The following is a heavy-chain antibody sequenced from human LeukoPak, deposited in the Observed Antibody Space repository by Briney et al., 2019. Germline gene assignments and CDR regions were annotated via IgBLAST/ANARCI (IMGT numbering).Heavy chain of an antibody. CDR2: IYYSGST. CDR1: GGSISSYY. J-gene: IGHJ4*02. V-gene: IGHV4-59*12. D-gene: IGHD6-19*01. Sequence: KPSETLSLTCTASGGSISSYYWSWIRQPPGKGLEWIGYIYYSGSTNYNPSLKSRVTISVDTSKNQFSLKLSSVTAADTAVYYCARVGIAVAGFSFRTTHFDYWGQGTLVTVSS. CDR3: ARVGIAVAGFSFRTTHFDY.